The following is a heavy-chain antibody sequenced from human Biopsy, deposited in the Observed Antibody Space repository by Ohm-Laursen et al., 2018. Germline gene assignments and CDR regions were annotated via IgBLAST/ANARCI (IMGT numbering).Heavy chain of an antibody. V-gene: IGHV4-61*08. J-gene: IGHJ6*02. CDR1: GASVNTFDFY. D-gene: IGHD3-10*01. CDR3: ARAYYYGAGSFYSPWMEV. Sequence: SETLSLTCTVSGASVNTFDFYWAWIRQPPGKGLEWIGYIFYSGTTKYNPSLQRRVRLSLDTANNQFSLTLRSVSAADTATYYCARAYYYGAGSFYSPWMEVWGQGTTVSFS. CDR2: IFYSGTT.